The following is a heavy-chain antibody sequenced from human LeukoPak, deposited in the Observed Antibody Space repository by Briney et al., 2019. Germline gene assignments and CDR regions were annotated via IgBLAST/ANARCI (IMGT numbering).Heavy chain of an antibody. Sequence: SQTLSLTCTVSGGSISSGSYYWSWIRQPAGKGLEWIGRIYTSGSTNYNPSLKSRVTISVDTSKNQFSLKPSSVTAADTAVYYCAGGSYPDWFDPWGQGTLVTVSS. V-gene: IGHV4-61*02. CDR3: AGGSYPDWFDP. CDR1: GGSISSGSYY. J-gene: IGHJ5*02. D-gene: IGHD1-26*01. CDR2: IYTSGST.